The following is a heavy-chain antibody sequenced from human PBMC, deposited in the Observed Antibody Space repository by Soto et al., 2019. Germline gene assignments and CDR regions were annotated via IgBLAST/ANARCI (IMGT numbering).Heavy chain of an antibody. V-gene: IGHV3-9*01. CDR1: GFTFDDYA. J-gene: IGHJ2*01. D-gene: IGHD3-10*01. Sequence: PGGSLRLSCAASGFTFDDYAMHWVRQAPGKGLEWVSGISWNSGSIGYADSVKGRFTISRDNAKNSLYLQMNSLRAEDTALYYCAKGGIHAESWYFDLWGRGTLVTVSS. CDR3: AKGGIHAESWYFDL. CDR2: ISWNSGSI.